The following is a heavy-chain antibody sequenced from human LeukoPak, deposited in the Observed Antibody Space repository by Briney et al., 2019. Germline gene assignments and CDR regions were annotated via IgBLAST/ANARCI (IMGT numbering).Heavy chain of an antibody. CDR3: AREASSGWYDY. D-gene: IGHD6-19*01. CDR1: GGSISSYY. Sequence: SETLSLTCTVPGGSISSYYWSWIRQPPGKGREWIRYIYCSGSTNDEPSHKSRVTITLDTYKNQFSLKLSSVTAADTAVYYCAREASSGWYDYWGQGTLVTVSS. J-gene: IGHJ4*02. V-gene: IGHV4-59*01. CDR2: IYCSGST.